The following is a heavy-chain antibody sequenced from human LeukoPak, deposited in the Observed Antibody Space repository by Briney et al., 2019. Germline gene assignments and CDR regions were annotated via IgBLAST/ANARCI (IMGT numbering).Heavy chain of an antibody. V-gene: IGHV4-39*01. CDR3: ARHRGAPAAAIDY. J-gene: IGHJ4*02. CDR2: IYHSGSA. CDR1: GGSISSGSYY. D-gene: IGHD2-2*01. Sequence: PSETLSLTCAVSGGSISSGSYYWGWIRQTSGKGLEWIGSIYHSGSAYYNPSLKSRVTISVDTSKDQFSLKLSSVTAADTALYYCARHRGAPAAAIDYWGQGTLVTVSS.